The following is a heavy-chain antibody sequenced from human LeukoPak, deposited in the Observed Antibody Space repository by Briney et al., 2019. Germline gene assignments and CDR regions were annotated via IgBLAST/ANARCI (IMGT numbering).Heavy chain of an antibody. V-gene: IGHV4-34*01. CDR3: ARSGRWDYYYHSGMDV. D-gene: IGHD3-10*01. CDR2: INHSGST. Sequence: PSETLSLTCAVYGGSFSGYYWSWIRQPPGKGLEWIGEINHSGSTNYNPSLKSRVTISVDTSKNQFSLKLSSVTAADTAVYYCARSGRWDYYYHSGMDVWGQGTTVTVSS. J-gene: IGHJ6*02. CDR1: GGSFSGYY.